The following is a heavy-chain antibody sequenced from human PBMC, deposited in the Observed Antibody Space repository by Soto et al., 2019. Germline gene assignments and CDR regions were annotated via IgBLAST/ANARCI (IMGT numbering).Heavy chain of an antibody. Sequence: PGGSLRLSCGGSGFIFTMYWLNWVRQCPGKGLVWISRIYNDGTYSDYADSVRGRFTISRDNVNDTLYLQMNNLRAEESGLYYCTRGPRPISTGTGAYWGQGTQVTVSS. CDR1: GFIFTMYW. J-gene: IGHJ4*02. CDR3: TRGPRPISTGTGAY. V-gene: IGHV3-74*01. D-gene: IGHD3-10*01. CDR2: IYNDGTYS.